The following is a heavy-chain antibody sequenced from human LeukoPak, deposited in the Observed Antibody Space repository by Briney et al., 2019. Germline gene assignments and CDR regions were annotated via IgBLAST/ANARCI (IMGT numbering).Heavy chain of an antibody. CDR2: ISSSGSTI. D-gene: IGHD1-1*01. CDR1: GFTVSSNY. V-gene: IGHV3-11*04. Sequence: PGGSLRLSCAASGFTVSSNYMSWIRQAPGKGLEWVSYISSSGSTIYYADSVKGRFTISRDNAKNSLYLQMNSLRAEDTAVYYCARDLGNYGTIYYYYYMDVWGKGTTVTVSS. CDR3: ARDLGNYGTIYYYYYMDV. J-gene: IGHJ6*03.